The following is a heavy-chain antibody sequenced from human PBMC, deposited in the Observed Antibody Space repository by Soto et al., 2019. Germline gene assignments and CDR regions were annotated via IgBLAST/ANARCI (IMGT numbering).Heavy chain of an antibody. CDR3: ARNGLYGSSNYPAPFDI. V-gene: IGHV3-7*03. CDR2: IKQDGREK. J-gene: IGHJ3*02. CDR1: GFTSRNYW. Sequence: GGSVRLSYAASGFTSRNYWMSWVRQAPGKGLEWVANIKQDGREKYDMDSVRGRFTTSRDNAKNSLYLQMNSLRAEDTAVYYCARNGLYGSSNYPAPFDIWGQGTMVTVSS. D-gene: IGHD2-2*01.